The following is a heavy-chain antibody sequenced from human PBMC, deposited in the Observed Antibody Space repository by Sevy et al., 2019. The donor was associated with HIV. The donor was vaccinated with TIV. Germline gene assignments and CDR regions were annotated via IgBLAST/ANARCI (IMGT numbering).Heavy chain of an antibody. J-gene: IGHJ4*02. Sequence: GGSLRLSCAVSGFLFRNYGMHWVRQAPGKGLEWVAVIWYDGSNKNYADSVKGRFTISRDNSKNMLYLEMDSVGVEDTAVYYCARHKTAMENIDYWGQGTLVTVSS. V-gene: IGHV3-33*01. CDR3: ARHKTAMENIDY. D-gene: IGHD5-18*01. CDR2: IWYDGSNK. CDR1: GFLFRNYG.